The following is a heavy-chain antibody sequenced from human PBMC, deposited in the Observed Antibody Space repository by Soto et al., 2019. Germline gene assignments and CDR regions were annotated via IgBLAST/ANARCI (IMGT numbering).Heavy chain of an antibody. J-gene: IGHJ6*02. CDR2: ISSSSSYI. V-gene: IGHV3-21*01. CDR3: AREAITFGGVIVYYYYGMDV. D-gene: IGHD3-16*02. Sequence: GGSLRLSCAASGFTFSSYSMNWVRQAPGKGLEWVSSISSSSSYIYYAESVKGRFTISRDNAKNSLYLQMNSLRAEDTAVYYCAREAITFGGVIVYYYYGMDVWGQGTTVTVSS. CDR1: GFTFSSYS.